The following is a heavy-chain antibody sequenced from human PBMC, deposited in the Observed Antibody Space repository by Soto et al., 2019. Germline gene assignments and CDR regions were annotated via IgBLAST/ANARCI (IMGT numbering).Heavy chain of an antibody. V-gene: IGHV1-2*02. D-gene: IGHD2-21*01. CDR3: AREFDSGDLGLDL. Sequence: QVQLLQSGPEVKTPGASVRVSCKSSGYTFGAYYIHWVRQAPGQGLEWMGWISPLSGGTNLAKRFQGRLTLTRDTSINTVFRELRWMRSDDTALYFCAREFDSGDLGLDLWGQGTTVSVSS. J-gene: IGHJ6*02. CDR2: ISPLSGGT. CDR1: GYTFGAYY.